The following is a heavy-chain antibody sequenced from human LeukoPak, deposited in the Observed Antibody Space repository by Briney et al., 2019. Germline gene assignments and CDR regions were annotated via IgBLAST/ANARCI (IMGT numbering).Heavy chain of an antibody. D-gene: IGHD3-9*01. V-gene: IGHV5-51*01. Sequence: GESLKISCKGSGYSFTSYWIGWVRQMPGKGLEWMGIIYPDDSNTKYSPSFQGQVTISADKSISTAYLQWSSLKASDTAMYYCARHYYDILTGYPDYWGQGTLVTVSS. CDR1: GYSFTSYW. CDR2: IYPDDSNT. CDR3: ARHYYDILTGYPDY. J-gene: IGHJ4*02.